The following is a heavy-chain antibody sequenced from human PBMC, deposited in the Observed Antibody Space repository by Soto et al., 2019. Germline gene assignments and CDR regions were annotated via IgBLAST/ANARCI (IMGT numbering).Heavy chain of an antibody. V-gene: IGHV3-7*03. J-gene: IGHJ4*02. CDR2: VNPDGTKR. CDR1: GFSLRDYW. Sequence: EVQLVESGGDLVQPGGSLTLSCAASGFSLRDYWMSWVRQAPGKGLEWVANVNPDGTKRNYVDSVEGQFTISRDNAKNSLFLQMNSLRVEDTAVYYCARIRTYSRNWGQGTLVTVSS. D-gene: IGHD4-4*01. CDR3: ARIRTYSRN.